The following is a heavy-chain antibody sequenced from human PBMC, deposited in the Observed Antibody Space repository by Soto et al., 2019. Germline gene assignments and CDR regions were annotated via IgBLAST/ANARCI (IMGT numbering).Heavy chain of an antibody. CDR3: ATSLVTSRTRVDY. V-gene: IGHV4-31*03. CDR2: IYYTGST. CDR1: GGSLYTGGFY. Sequence: SLSLSLTCTVAGGSLYTGGFYWSWIRQLPGKGLEWLGYIYYTGSTQYTPSLKSRLTISTDTSDNQFSLRLTSVTAADTAVYYCATSLVTSRTRVDYWGQGTLVTASS. D-gene: IGHD1-26*01. J-gene: IGHJ4*02.